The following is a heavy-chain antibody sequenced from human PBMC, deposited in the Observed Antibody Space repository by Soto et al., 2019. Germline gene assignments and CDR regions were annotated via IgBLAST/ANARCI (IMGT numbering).Heavy chain of an antibody. V-gene: IGHV1-45*02. Sequence: QMQLVQSGAEVRKTGSSVKVSCKASGYTFPQRYLRWVRQAPGQALEWMGWVTPFNGDVNYAQKFQERVTITRDRSLNTAYMEMSSLRSEDTAMYYCATGGAGPAPFTWELPDHWGQGTLVTVSS. D-gene: IGHD1-26*01. J-gene: IGHJ4*02. CDR3: ATGGAGPAPFTWELPDH. CDR2: VTPFNGDV. CDR1: GYTFPQRY.